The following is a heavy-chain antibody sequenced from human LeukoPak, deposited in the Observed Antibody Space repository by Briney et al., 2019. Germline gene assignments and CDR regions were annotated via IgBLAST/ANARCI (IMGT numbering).Heavy chain of an antibody. J-gene: IGHJ4*02. Sequence: PGGSLRLSCAASGFTFSSYAMSWVRQAPGKGLEWVSAISGSGGSTYYADSVKGLFTISRDNSKNTLYLQMNSLRAEDTAVYYCAKHSAQRSVDIVATMGVWGQGTLVTVSS. CDR1: GFTFSSYA. V-gene: IGHV3-23*01. CDR2: ISGSGGST. CDR3: AKHSAQRSVDIVATMGV. D-gene: IGHD5-12*01.